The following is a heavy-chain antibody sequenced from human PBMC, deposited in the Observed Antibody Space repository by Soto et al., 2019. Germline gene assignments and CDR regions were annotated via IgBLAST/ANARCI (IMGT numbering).Heavy chain of an antibody. V-gene: IGHV3-72*01. CDR1: GFTFSDHY. Sequence: GGSLRLSCAASGFTFSDHYMDWVRQAPGKGLEWVGRTRNKANSYTTEYAASVKGRFTISRDDSKNSLYLQMDSLKTEDTAVYYCANDHRSGTVSLGMDVWGQGTTVTVSS. CDR2: TRNKANSYTT. CDR3: ANDHRSGTVSLGMDV. D-gene: IGHD6-19*01. J-gene: IGHJ6*02.